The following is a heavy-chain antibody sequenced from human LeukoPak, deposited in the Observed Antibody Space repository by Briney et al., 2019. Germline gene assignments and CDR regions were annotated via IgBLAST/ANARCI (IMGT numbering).Heavy chain of an antibody. Sequence: PGGSLRLSCAASGFTFDDYAMHWVRQAPGKGLEWVSGISWSSGSIGYADSVKGRFTISRDNAKNSLYLQMNSLRAEDTALYYCAAVAGTGDYWGQGTLVTVSS. CDR2: ISWSSGSI. CDR3: AAVAGTGDY. D-gene: IGHD6-19*01. J-gene: IGHJ4*02. CDR1: GFTFDDYA. V-gene: IGHV3-9*01.